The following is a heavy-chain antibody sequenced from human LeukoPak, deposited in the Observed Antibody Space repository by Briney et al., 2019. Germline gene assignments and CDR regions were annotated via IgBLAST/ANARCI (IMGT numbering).Heavy chain of an antibody. V-gene: IGHV1-3*01. D-gene: IGHD3-10*01. CDR1: GYTFTSYA. Sequence: RASVKVSCKASGYTFTSYAMHWVRQAPGQRLEWMGWINAGNGNTKYSQKFQGGVTITRDTSASTAYMELSSLRSEDTAVYYCARFAYYGSGSRTGVWGQGTTVTVSS. CDR2: INAGNGNT. J-gene: IGHJ6*02. CDR3: ARFAYYGSGSRTGV.